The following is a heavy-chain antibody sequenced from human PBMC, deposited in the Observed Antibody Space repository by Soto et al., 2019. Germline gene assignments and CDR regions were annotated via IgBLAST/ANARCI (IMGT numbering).Heavy chain of an antibody. J-gene: IGHJ6*02. CDR3: ARDSFLRAAPRYYYYGMDV. CDR2: IYYSGST. D-gene: IGHD2-15*01. V-gene: IGHV4-59*01. CDR1: GGSISSYY. Sequence: QVQLQESGPGLVKPSETLSLTCTVSGGSISSYYWSWIRQPPGKGLEWIGYIYYSGSTNYNPSLKIRVTISVDTSKNQFSLKLSSVTAADTAVYYCARDSFLRAAPRYYYYGMDVWGQGTTVTVSS.